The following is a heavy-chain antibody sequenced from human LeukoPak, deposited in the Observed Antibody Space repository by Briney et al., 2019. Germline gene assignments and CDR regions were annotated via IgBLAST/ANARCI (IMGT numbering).Heavy chain of an antibody. V-gene: IGHV3-48*01. J-gene: IGHJ4*02. CDR3: ASSGRYSSSCYGPVDY. D-gene: IGHD6-13*01. Sequence: GGSLRLSCAASGFTFSSYRMNWVRQAPGKGLEWLSCITSGSGTVYYADSVKGRFAISRDNANNSLYLQMNSLRAEDTAVYYCASSGRYSSSCYGPVDYWGQGTLVTVSS. CDR2: ITSGSGTV. CDR1: GFTFSSYR.